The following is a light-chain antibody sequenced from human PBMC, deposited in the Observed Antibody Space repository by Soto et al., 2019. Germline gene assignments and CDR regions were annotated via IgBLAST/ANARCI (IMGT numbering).Light chain of an antibody. Sequence: DIQMTQSPSALSASVGDSVSIACRASQSVKTWLAWYQQKPGKAPTLLISQASTLEKGVPSRFSGSGSGTEFTLTINSLQADDSATYYCQQYDNNCTFGQGTKV. CDR1: QSVKTW. CDR2: QAS. J-gene: IGKJ1*01. CDR3: QQYDNNCT. V-gene: IGKV1-5*01.